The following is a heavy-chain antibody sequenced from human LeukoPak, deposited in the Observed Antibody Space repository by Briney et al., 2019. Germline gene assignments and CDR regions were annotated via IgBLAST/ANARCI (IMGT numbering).Heavy chain of an antibody. V-gene: IGHV3-23*01. Sequence: GGSLRLSCTVSGLTFGDYAMSWVRQAPGKGLEWVSHIISSAASTDYADSVKGRFTISRDNSKNTLYLQMTSLRAEDTAVYYCAKSAPSKYWGQGTLVTVSS. CDR3: AKSAPSKY. J-gene: IGHJ4*02. D-gene: IGHD4-4*01. CDR2: IISSAAST. CDR1: GLTFGDYA.